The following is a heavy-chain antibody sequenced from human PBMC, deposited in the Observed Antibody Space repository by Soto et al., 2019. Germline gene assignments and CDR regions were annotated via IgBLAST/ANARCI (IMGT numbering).Heavy chain of an antibody. V-gene: IGHV4-39*01. CDR3: ASHPQYSGSFHFDY. CDR1: GGSISSSSYY. CDR2: IYYSGST. D-gene: IGHD1-26*01. J-gene: IGHJ4*02. Sequence: QLQLQESGPGLVKPSETLSLTCTVSGGSISSSSYYWGWIRQPPGKGLEWIGSIYYSGSTYYNPSLKSRVTISVDTSKNQFSLKLSSVTAADTAVYYCASHPQYSGSFHFDYWGQGTLVTVSS.